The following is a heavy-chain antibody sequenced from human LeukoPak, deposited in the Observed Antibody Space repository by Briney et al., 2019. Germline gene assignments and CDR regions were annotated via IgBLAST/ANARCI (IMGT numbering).Heavy chain of an antibody. CDR2: ISSSSSYI. J-gene: IGHJ5*02. D-gene: IGHD6-13*01. CDR1: GFIFSSYS. Sequence: GGSLRLSCAASGFIFSSYSMNWVRQAPGKGLEWVSSISSSSSYIYYADSVKGRFTISRDNAKNSLYLQMDSLRAEDTAVYYCVSAGIAAAGTIYWFDPWGQGTLVTVSS. V-gene: IGHV3-21*01. CDR3: VSAGIAAAGTIYWFDP.